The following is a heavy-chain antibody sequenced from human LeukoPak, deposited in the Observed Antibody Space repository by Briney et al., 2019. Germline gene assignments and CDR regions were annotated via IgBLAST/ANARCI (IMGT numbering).Heavy chain of an antibody. D-gene: IGHD1-26*01. CDR2: IYYSGST. CDR3: ARACRMVGAIEEYFDY. J-gene: IGHJ4*02. CDR1: GYSISSGYY. Sequence: SETLSLTCTVSGYSISSGYYWGWIRQPPGKGLEWIGSIYYSGSTYYNPSLKSRVTISVDTSKNQFSLKLSSVTAADTAVYYCARACRMVGAIEEYFDYWGQGTLVTVSP. V-gene: IGHV4-38-2*02.